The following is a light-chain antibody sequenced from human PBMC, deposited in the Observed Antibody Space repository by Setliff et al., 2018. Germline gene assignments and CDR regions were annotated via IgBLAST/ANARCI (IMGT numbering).Light chain of an antibody. Sequence: QSVLTQPASVSGSPGQSITISCTETSSDVGYYNYVSWYQQHPGKAPKLMIYEVSNRPSGVSNRFSGSKSGNTASLTISGLQAEDEADYYCSSYTSSSTRVFGTGTKVTV. V-gene: IGLV2-14*01. J-gene: IGLJ1*01. CDR1: SSDVGYYNY. CDR2: EVS. CDR3: SSYTSSSTRV.